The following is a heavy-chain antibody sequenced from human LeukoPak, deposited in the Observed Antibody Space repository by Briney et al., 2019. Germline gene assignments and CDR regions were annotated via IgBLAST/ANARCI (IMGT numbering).Heavy chain of an antibody. CDR3: ARDLSYCSGGSCYSTVTMDV. Sequence: SVKVSCKASGYTFTSYGISWARQAPGQGLEWMGGIIPIFGTANYAQKFQGRVTITADESTSTAYMELSSLRSEDTAVYYCARDLSYCSGGSCYSTVTMDVWGQGTTVTVSS. D-gene: IGHD2-15*01. V-gene: IGHV1-69*13. CDR1: GYTFTSYG. J-gene: IGHJ6*02. CDR2: IIPIFGTA.